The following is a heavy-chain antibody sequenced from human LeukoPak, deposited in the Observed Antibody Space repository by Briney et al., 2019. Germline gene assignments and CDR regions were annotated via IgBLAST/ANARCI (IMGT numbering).Heavy chain of an antibody. D-gene: IGHD3-3*01. CDR3: AKDSGYDFWSGYYTLDY. CDR1: GFTFSSCG. Sequence: PGGSLRLSCAASGFTFSSCGMHWVRQASGKGLEWVAFIRYDGSNKYYADSVKGRFTISRDNSKNTLYLQMNSLRAEDTAVYYCAKDSGYDFWSGYYTLDYWGQGTLVTVSS. CDR2: IRYDGSNK. J-gene: IGHJ4*02. V-gene: IGHV3-30*02.